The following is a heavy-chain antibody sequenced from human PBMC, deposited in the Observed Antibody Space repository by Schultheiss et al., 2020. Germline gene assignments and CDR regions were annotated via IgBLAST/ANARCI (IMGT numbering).Heavy chain of an antibody. D-gene: IGHD6-13*01. CDR3: AKVSSSNWHYYYPMDV. CDR2: ISWNSGSV. CDR1: GFTFDDYA. Sequence: GGSLRLSCAASGFTFDDYAMHWVRQAPGKGLEWVSGISWNSGSVGYADSVKGRFTISRDNAKNSLYLQMNSLRVEDTALYFCAKVSSSNWHYYYPMDVWGQGHTGTVSS. J-gene: IGHJ6*02. V-gene: IGHV3-9*01.